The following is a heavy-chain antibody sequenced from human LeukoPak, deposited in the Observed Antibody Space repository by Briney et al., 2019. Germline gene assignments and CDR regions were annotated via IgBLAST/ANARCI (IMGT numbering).Heavy chain of an antibody. J-gene: IGHJ4*02. CDR1: GFTFSSYS. CDR3: ARILATVVTPNDY. V-gene: IGHV3-21*01. CDR2: ISSSSSYI. Sequence: GGSLRLSCAASGFTFSSYSMNWVRQAPGKGLEWVSSISSSSSYIYYADSVKGRFTISRDNAKNSLYLQMNSLRAEDTAVYYCARILATVVTPNDYWGQGTLVTVSS. D-gene: IGHD4-23*01.